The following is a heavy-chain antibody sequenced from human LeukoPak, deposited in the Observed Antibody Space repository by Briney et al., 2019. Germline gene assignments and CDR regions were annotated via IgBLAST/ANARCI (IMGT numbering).Heavy chain of an antibody. CDR2: IYSGEST. V-gene: IGHV3-53*04. J-gene: IGHJ4*02. Sequence: TGGSLRLSCAASGFTFSTYAMSWVRQAPGKGLEWVSVIYSGESTYYADSVKGRFTISRHNSKNTLYLQMNSLRAEDTAVYYCAGTNYSDSSGYYRLDYWGQGTLVTVSS. CDR1: GFTFSTYA. CDR3: AGTNYSDSSGYYRLDY. D-gene: IGHD3-22*01.